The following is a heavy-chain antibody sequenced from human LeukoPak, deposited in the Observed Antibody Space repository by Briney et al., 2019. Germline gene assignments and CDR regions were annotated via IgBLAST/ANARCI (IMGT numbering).Heavy chain of an antibody. CDR1: GFTFSSYA. V-gene: IGHV3-23*01. CDR3: AKDTRGFVAVTAIAYP. CDR2: ISGSGGST. J-gene: IGHJ4*02. D-gene: IGHD2-21*02. Sequence: GGSLRLSCAASGFTFSSYAMSWVRQAPGKGLEWVSAISGSGGSTYYADSVKGRFTISRDNSKNTLYLQMNSLRAEDTAVYYCAKDTRGFVAVTAIAYPWGQGTLVTVSS.